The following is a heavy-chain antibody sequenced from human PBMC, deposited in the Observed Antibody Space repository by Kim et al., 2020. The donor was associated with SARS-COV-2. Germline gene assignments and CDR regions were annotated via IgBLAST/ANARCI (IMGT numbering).Heavy chain of an antibody. CDR2: IWYDGSNK. D-gene: IGHD3-3*01. J-gene: IGHJ6*02. Sequence: GGSLRLSCAASGFTFSSYGMHWVRQAPGKGLEWVAVIWYDGSNKYYADSVKGRFTISRDNSKNTLYLQMNSLRAEDTAVYYCARGLNDFWSGYPSFYYYYYGMDVWGQGTTVTVSS. V-gene: IGHV3-33*01. CDR3: ARGLNDFWSGYPSFYYYYYGMDV. CDR1: GFTFSSYG.